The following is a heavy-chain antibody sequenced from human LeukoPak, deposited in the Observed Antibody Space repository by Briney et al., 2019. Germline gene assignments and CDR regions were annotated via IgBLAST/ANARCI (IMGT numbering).Heavy chain of an antibody. Sequence: GGSLRLSCAASGFTFSSYEMNWVRQAPGKGLEWVSYISSSGSTIYYADSVKGRFTISRDNAKNSLYLQMNSLRAEDTAVYYCAGDQAGWNDAQAFDIWGQGTMVTVSS. CDR1: GFTFSSYE. V-gene: IGHV3-48*03. D-gene: IGHD1-1*01. J-gene: IGHJ3*02. CDR3: AGDQAGWNDAQAFDI. CDR2: ISSSGSTI.